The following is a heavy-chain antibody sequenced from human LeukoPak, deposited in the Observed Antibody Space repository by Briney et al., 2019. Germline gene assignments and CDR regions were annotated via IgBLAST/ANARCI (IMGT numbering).Heavy chain of an antibody. CDR1: GFTFSSYA. CDR2: ISYDGSDK. D-gene: IGHD1-14*01. J-gene: IGHJ3*02. CDR3: ASENPTGAFGI. Sequence: PGGSLRLSCAAFGFTFSSYAMRWVRQAPGKGLEWVAVISYDGSDKYYADSVKGRFTISRDNSKNTLYLQMNSLRAEDTAVYYCASENPTGAFGIWGQGTMVTVSS. V-gene: IGHV3-30-3*01.